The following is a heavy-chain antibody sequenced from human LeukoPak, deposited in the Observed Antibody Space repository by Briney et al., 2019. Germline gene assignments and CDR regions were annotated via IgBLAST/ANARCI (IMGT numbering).Heavy chain of an antibody. CDR1: GGSFSGYY. V-gene: IGHV4-34*01. CDR2: INHSGST. Sequence: SEILSLTCAVYGGSFSGYYWSWIRQPPGKGLEWIGEINHSGSTNYNPSLKSRVTISVDTSRSQFSLKLNSVTATDTAMYYCARSHSYDDYSPRAFDYWGPGILVTVSS. J-gene: IGHJ4*02. CDR3: ARSHSYDDYSPRAFDY. D-gene: IGHD4-17*01.